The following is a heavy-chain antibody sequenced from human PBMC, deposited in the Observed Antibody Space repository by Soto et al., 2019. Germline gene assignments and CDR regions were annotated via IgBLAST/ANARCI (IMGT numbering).Heavy chain of an antibody. CDR3: ARDYDRGKDDYPYYFDY. V-gene: IGHV3-74*01. D-gene: IGHD3-22*01. CDR2: INSDGSST. Sequence: GGSLRLSCAASGFTFSSYWMHWVRQAPGKGLVWVSRINSDGSSTSYADSVKGRFTISRDNAKNTLYLQMNSLRAEDTAVYYCARDYDRGKDDYPYYFDYWGQGTLVTVSS. J-gene: IGHJ4*02. CDR1: GFTFSSYW.